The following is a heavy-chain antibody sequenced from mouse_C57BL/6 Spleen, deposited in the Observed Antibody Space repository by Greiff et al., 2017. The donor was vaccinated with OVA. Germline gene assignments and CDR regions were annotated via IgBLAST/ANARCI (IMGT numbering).Heavy chain of an antibody. V-gene: IGHV1-42*01. Sequence: VQLQQSGPELVKPGASVKISYMNLVKQSPEKSLEWIGEINPSTGGTTYNQKFKAKATLTVDKSSSTAYMQLKSLTSEDSAVYYCARSGGLRQGVFDYWGQGTTLTVSS. CDR2: INPSTGGT. J-gene: IGHJ2*01. CDR3: ARSGGLRQGVFDY. D-gene: IGHD2-4*01.